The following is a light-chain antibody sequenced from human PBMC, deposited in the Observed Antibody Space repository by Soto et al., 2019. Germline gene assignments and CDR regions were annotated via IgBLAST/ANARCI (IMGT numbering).Light chain of an antibody. J-gene: IGKJ1*01. CDR2: GAS. CDR3: QQYGTSPRS. CDR1: QSVSSTY. Sequence: EIVLTQSPGTLSLSPGERATLSCRASQSVSSTYLAWYHHKLGQAPRLLIYGASSKASGIPDRFSGSGSGTDFTLTISRLEPEDFAVYYCQQYGTSPRSFGQGTKVEVK. V-gene: IGKV3-20*01.